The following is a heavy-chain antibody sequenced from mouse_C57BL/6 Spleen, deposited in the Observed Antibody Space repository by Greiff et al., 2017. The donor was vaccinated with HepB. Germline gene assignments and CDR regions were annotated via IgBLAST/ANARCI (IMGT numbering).Heavy chain of an antibody. Sequence: EVQLQQSGPELVKPGASVKISCKASGYTFTDYYMNWVKQSHGKSLEWIGDINPNNGGTSYNQKFKGKATLTVDKSSSTAYMELRSLTSEDSAVYYCARGRGLLWYSYWGQGTLVTVSA. CDR1: GYTFTDYY. CDR3: ARGRGLLWYSY. D-gene: IGHD2-1*01. J-gene: IGHJ3*01. CDR2: INPNNGGT. V-gene: IGHV1-26*01.